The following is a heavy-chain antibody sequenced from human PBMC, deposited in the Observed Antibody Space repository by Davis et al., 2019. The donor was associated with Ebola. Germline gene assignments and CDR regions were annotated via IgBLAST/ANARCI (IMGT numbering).Heavy chain of an antibody. CDR3: ARYRGDTAMVVPFDY. CDR2: ISSSSSYI. D-gene: IGHD5-18*01. V-gene: IGHV3-21*01. Sequence: GGSLRLSCAASGFTFSSYSMNWVRQAPGKGLEWVSSISSSSSYIYYADSVKGRFTISRDNAKNSLYLQMNSLRAEDTAVYYCARYRGDTAMVVPFDYWGQGTLVTVSS. J-gene: IGHJ4*02. CDR1: GFTFSSYS.